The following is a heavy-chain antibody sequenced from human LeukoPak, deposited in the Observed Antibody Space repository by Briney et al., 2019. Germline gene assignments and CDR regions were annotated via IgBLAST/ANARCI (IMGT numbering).Heavy chain of an antibody. D-gene: IGHD2-2*01. V-gene: IGHV3-30*18. Sequence: GGSLRLSCAASGFTFSSYGMHWVRQAPGKGLEWVAVISFDGSSKDYAESVRGRFTVSRDNSKNTVYLQMNSLRVEDTAVYYCAKVADQYYYYYFYYMDVWGKGTTVTVSS. CDR3: AKVADQYYYYYFYYMDV. J-gene: IGHJ6*03. CDR1: GFTFSSYG. CDR2: ISFDGSSK.